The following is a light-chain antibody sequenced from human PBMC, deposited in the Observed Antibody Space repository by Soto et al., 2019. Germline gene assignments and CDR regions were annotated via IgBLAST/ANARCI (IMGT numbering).Light chain of an antibody. CDR2: GAS. V-gene: IGKV3-15*01. CDR3: QQYNDWSRT. Sequence: DIMMTQSPAILSVSPGEIATLSCRASQSVSSNLAWYQQKPGQAPRLLIFGASTRAAGIPARFSGSGSGTEFTLTISSLQSGDFAVYYCQQYNDWSRTFGQGTNVEVK. CDR1: QSVSSN. J-gene: IGKJ1*01.